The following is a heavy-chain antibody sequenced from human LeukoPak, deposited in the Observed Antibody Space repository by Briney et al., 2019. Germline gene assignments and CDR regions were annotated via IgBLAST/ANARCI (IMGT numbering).Heavy chain of an antibody. Sequence: PGGSLRLSCAASGFTFSSYWMSWVRQAPGKGLEWVANIKQDGSEKYYVDSVKGRFTISRDNAKNSLYLQMNSLRAEDTALYYCARVPELAPGGFDYWGQGTLVTVSS. D-gene: IGHD1-7*01. V-gene: IGHV3-7*03. CDR3: ARVPELAPGGFDY. CDR1: GFTFSSYW. CDR2: IKQDGSEK. J-gene: IGHJ4*02.